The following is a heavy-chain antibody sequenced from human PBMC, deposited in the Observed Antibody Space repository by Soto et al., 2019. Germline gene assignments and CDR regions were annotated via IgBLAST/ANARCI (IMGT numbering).Heavy chain of an antibody. CDR3: ARDVPKTLSGSYHLDY. V-gene: IGHV3-48*02. CDR2: ISSSSSTI. D-gene: IGHD1-26*01. CDR1: GFTFSSYS. J-gene: IGHJ4*02. Sequence: GGSLRLSCAASGFTFSSYSMNWVRQAPGKGLEWVSYISSSSSTIYYADSVKGRFTISRDNAKNSLYLQMNSLRDEDTAVYYCARDVPKTLSGSYHLDYWGQGTLVTVSS.